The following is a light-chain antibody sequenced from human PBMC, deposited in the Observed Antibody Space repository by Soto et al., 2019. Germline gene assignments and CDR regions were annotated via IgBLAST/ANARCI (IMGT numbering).Light chain of an antibody. CDR3: QHYDDWRWT. CDR2: PAS. CDR1: QDISNK. V-gene: IGKV3-15*01. J-gene: IGKJ1*01. Sequence: ETVMTQSPATLSVSPGEGVTLSCRASQDISNKLAWYQQKPGQAPRLLLYPASTRATGVPARFSGSGSGTEFTLSISSLQSEDFAVDHCQHYDDWRWTFGQGTKVEIK.